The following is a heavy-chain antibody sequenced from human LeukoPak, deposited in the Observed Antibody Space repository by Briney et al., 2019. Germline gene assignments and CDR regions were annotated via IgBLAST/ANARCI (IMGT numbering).Heavy chain of an antibody. CDR2: INPNIGDA. J-gene: IGHJ5*01. CDR1: GYTFTDYF. D-gene: IGHD2-21*02. CDR3: ARMALDGGDSIGFDS. Sequence: ASVKVSCKASGYTFTDYFIHWVRQAPGQGLEWMGWINPNIGDASYAQKFQDRVTMTRNRSINTAYMALSRLTSDDTAVYYCARMALDGGDSIGFDSWGQGTLVTVSS. V-gene: IGHV1-2*02.